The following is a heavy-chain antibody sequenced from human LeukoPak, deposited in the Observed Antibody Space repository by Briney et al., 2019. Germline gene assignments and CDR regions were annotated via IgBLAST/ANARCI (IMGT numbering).Heavy chain of an antibody. D-gene: IGHD3-3*01. CDR2: ISASDEST. CDR1: GFTFSSYG. V-gene: IGHV3-23*01. CDR3: AKNRFLQWSRFFDY. J-gene: IGHJ4*02. Sequence: GGSLRLSCAAFGFTFSSYGMSWVRQAPGKGLQWVSGISASDESTYYADSVKGRFTISRDNSKNTLYLQMNSLRAEDTAVYYCAKNRFLQWSRFFDYWGQGTLVTVSS.